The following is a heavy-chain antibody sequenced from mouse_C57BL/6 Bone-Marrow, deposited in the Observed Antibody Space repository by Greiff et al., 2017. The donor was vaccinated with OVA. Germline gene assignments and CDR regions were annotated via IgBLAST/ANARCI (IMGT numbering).Heavy chain of an antibody. D-gene: IGHD2-2*01. J-gene: IGHJ2*01. CDR2: INPYNGGT. CDR1: GYTFTDYY. V-gene: IGHV1-19*01. CDR3: ARSEWLHYSFDN. Sequence: EVQLQQSGPVLVKPGASVKMSCKASGYTFTDYYMNWVKQSHGKSLEWIGVINPYNGGTSYNQKFKGKATLTVDKSSSTAYMELNSLTSEDSAVYYCARSEWLHYSFDNWGEGTPLTVSS.